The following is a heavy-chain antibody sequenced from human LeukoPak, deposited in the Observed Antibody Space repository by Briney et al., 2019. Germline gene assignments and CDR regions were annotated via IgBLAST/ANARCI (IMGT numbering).Heavy chain of an antibody. CDR3: AASYYYDSSGYLYAFDI. CDR2: IYYSGST. CDR1: GGSISSGDYY. D-gene: IGHD3-22*01. V-gene: IGHV4-30-4*01. Sequence: SETLSLTCTVSGGSISSGDYYWSWIRQPPGKGLEWIGYIYYSGSTYYNPSLKSRVTMSVDTSKNQFSLKLSSVTAADTAVYYCAASYYYDSSGYLYAFDIWGQGTMVTVSS. J-gene: IGHJ3*02.